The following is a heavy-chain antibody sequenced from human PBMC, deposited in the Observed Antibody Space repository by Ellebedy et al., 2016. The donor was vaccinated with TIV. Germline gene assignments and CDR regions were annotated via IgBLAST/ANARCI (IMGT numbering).Heavy chain of an antibody. J-gene: IGHJ3*02. Sequence: MPSETLSLTCTVSGGSIGSDDYYWSWIRQPPGKGLEWIGYIFYSGSTYYNPSLKSRLTISGDTSKNQFSLRLTSVTAADTAGYYCARQKTNSGSFLCDIWGQGTMVTVSS. CDR1: GGSIGSDDYY. V-gene: IGHV4-30-4*01. CDR3: ARQKTNSGSFLCDI. D-gene: IGHD3-3*01. CDR2: IFYSGST.